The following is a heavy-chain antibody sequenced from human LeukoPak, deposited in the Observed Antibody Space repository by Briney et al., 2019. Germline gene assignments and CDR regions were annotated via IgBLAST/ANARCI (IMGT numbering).Heavy chain of an antibody. J-gene: IGHJ4*02. Sequence: ASVKVSCKAFGYTFTNYYMHWVRQAPGQGLEWMGWINPNSGGTNYAQKFQGRVTMTRDASISTAYMELSRLRSDDTAVYYCASEGAVAGGGFHWGQGTLVTVSS. CDR2: INPNSGGT. D-gene: IGHD6-19*01. CDR1: GYTFTNYY. CDR3: ASEGAVAGGGFH. V-gene: IGHV1-2*02.